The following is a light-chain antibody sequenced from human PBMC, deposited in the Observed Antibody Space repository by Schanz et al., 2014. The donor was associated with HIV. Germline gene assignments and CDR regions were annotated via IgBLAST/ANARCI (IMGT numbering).Light chain of an antibody. V-gene: IGLV2-8*01. J-gene: IGLJ3*02. CDR3: SSFAGSNIPWV. Sequence: QSVLTQPPSASGSPGQSVTISCTGTSRDVGGYNHLSWYQQHPGKAPKLMIYEVIKRPSGVPDRFSGSKSGSTASLTVSGLQPEDEADYYCSSFAGSNIPWVFGGGTKVTVL. CDR1: SRDVGGYNH. CDR2: EVI.